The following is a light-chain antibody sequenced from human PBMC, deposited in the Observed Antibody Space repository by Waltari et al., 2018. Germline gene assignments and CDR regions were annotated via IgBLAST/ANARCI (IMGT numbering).Light chain of an antibody. J-gene: IGLJ3*02. CDR3: SSYTSSRIRV. V-gene: IGLV2-14*03. Sequence: QSALTQPASVSGSPGQSITIPCTGTSSDVCGYNYVSWYQQHPGKAPKLMIYDVTNRPSGVSNRFSGSKSGNTASLTISGLQAEDEADYYCSSYTSSRIRVFGGGTKLTVL. CDR1: SSDVCGYNY. CDR2: DVT.